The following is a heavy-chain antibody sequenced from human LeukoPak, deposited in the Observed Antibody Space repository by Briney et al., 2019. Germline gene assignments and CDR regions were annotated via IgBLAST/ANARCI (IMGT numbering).Heavy chain of an antibody. V-gene: IGHV3-30-3*02. J-gene: IGHJ4*02. D-gene: IGHD4/OR15-4a*01. CDR2: ISYDGSNK. CDR3: AKERDYGPADY. Sequence: GGSLRLPCAASGFTFSSYAMHWVRQAPGKGLEWVAVISYDGSNKYYADSVKGRFTVSRDNSKNTLFLQMNSLRAEDTAIYYCAKERDYGPADYWGQGTLVTVSS. CDR1: GFTFSSYA.